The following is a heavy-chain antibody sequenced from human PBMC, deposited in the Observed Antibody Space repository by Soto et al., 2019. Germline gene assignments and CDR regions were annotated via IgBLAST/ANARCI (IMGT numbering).Heavy chain of an antibody. CDR3: THSRCGGDCLQSYSSHYYFGMDV. D-gene: IGHD2-21*02. V-gene: IGHV2-5*02. CDR1: GFSLSTGGVG. Sequence: QITLMESGPTLVKPTQTLTLTCTFSGFSLSTGGVGVGWIRQPPGKALEWLALIYWDDDKRYSPSLRSRLTITKDTSKNQVVLTMTNMDPVDKATYYCTHSRCGGDCLQSYSSHYYFGMDVWGQGTTVTVYS. J-gene: IGHJ6*02. CDR2: IYWDDDK.